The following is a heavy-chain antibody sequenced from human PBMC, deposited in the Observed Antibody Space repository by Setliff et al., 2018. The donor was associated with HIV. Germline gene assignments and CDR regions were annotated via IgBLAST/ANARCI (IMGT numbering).Heavy chain of an antibody. CDR2: VNPNSGGT. CDR3: ARDTITGTGLGDY. Sequence: ASVKVSCKASGYTFTSNDINWVRQAPGQRLEWMGWVNPNSGGTNYAQKFQGRVTMTRDTSISTAYMELSRRRSDDAAVYYCARDTITGTGLGDYWGQGTLVTVSS. J-gene: IGHJ4*02. V-gene: IGHV1-2*02. D-gene: IGHD1-20*01. CDR1: GYTFTSND.